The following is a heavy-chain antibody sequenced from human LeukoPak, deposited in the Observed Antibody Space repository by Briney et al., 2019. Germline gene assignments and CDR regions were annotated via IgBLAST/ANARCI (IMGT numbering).Heavy chain of an antibody. CDR2: ISSSSSYI. CDR1: GFTFSSYS. CDR3: ARGGGYSSSPTGDY. D-gene: IGHD6-6*01. Sequence: GGSLRLSCAASGFTFSSYSMNWVRQAPGKGLEWVSSISSSSSYIYYADSAKGRFTISRDNAKNSLYLQMNSLRAKDTAVYYCARGGGYSSSPTGDYWGQGTLVTVSS. J-gene: IGHJ4*02. V-gene: IGHV3-21*01.